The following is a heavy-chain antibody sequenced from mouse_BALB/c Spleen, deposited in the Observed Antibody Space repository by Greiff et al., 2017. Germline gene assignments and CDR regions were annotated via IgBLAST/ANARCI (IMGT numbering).Heavy chain of an antibody. CDR2: INASNGGT. J-gene: IGHJ2*01. CDR3: TRAGTDY. V-gene: IGHV1S81*02. CDR1: GFTFTSYY. Sequence: QVQLQQSGADLVEPGASVKLSCTASGFTFTSYYMYWVRQSPGQGLEWIGEINASNGGTYFNDKFKSKDTLTVDKSSSTIYMQLSSLTSEDSAVYYYTRAGTDYWGQGTTLTVSS. D-gene: IGHD4-1*01.